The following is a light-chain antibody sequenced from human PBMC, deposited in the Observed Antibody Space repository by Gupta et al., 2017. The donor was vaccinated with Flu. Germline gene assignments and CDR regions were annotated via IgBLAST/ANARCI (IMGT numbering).Light chain of an antibody. CDR2: GES. CDR1: NMRRNC. J-gene: IGLJ3*02. CDR3: NAWDSSGKHVV. Sequence: GETARITCGGDNMRRNCVNWYQQKPGQAPVLVIYGESSRPSGIPGRFSGSSSGNTATLTITRGQAGDEADYYGNAWDSSGKHVVFGGGTKLTVL. V-gene: IGLV3-21*02.